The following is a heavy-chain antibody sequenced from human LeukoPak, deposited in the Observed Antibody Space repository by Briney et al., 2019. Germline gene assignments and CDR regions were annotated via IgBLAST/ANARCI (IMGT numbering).Heavy chain of an antibody. CDR3: ARHYCSSTSCYPGDAFDI. V-gene: IGHV1-46*01. CDR1: GYTFTSYY. D-gene: IGHD2-2*01. J-gene: IGHJ3*02. Sequence: SSVKVSCKASGYTFTSYYMHWVRQAPGQGLEWMGIINPSGGSTSYAQKFRGRVTTTRDTSTSTVYMELSSLRSEDTAVYYCARHYCSSTSCYPGDAFDIWGQGTMVTVSS. CDR2: INPSGGST.